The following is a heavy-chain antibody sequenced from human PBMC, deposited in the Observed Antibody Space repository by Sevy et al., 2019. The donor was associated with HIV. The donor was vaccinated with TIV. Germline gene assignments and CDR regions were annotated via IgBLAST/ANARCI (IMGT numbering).Heavy chain of an antibody. J-gene: IGHJ1*01. V-gene: IGHV3-30-3*01. CDR1: GFTFSAFS. CDR2: ISYDGRND. D-gene: IGHD1-1*01. Sequence: GGSLRLSCAASGFTFSAFSMHWVRQAPGKGLEWVATISYDGRNDHYADSVKGRFTISRDNSKGSLYLQMNSLRGEDTAVYYCALERLSSNVAEYFQNWGQGTLVTVSS. CDR3: ALERLSSNVAEYFQN.